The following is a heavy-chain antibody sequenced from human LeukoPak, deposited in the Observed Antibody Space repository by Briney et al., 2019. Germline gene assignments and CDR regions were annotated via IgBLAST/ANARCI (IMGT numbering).Heavy chain of an antibody. CDR2: INHSGST. Sequence: SETLSLTCAVYGGSFIGYYWSWIRHPPGKGLEWIGEINHSGSTNYNPSLKSRVTISVDTSKNQFSLKLSSVTAADTAVYYCARGPRMTTIFGVVIMGLDYWGQGTLVTVSS. CDR1: GGSFIGYY. D-gene: IGHD3-3*01. V-gene: IGHV4-34*01. CDR3: ARGPRMTTIFGVVIMGLDY. J-gene: IGHJ4*02.